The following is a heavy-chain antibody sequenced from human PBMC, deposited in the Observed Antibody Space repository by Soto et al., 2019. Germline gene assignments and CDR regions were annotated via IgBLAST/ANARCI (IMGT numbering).Heavy chain of an antibody. CDR3: ARGWDCGGDCPPSLSPYFDY. D-gene: IGHD2-21*02. Sequence: SETLSLTCTVSGGSISSGGYYWSWIRQHPGKGLEWIGYIYYSGSTYYNPSLKSRVTISVDTSKNQFSLKLSSVTAADTAVYYCARGWDCGGDCPPSLSPYFDYWGQGTLVTVSS. CDR2: IYYSGST. V-gene: IGHV4-31*03. CDR1: GGSISSGGYY. J-gene: IGHJ4*02.